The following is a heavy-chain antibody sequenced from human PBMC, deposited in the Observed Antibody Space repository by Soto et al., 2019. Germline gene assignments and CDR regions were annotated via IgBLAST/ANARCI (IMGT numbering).Heavy chain of an antibody. J-gene: IGHJ6*02. Sequence: QVTLKESGPVLVKPTETLTLTCTVSVFSLSNARMAVSWIRQPPGKALAGLGHIFSNDVKSYSTSLQSSLPISQDTSTSQVVLTMTNKDPVDTATYYCARIHRGARMYYYYGRDVWGQGNTVTVSS. CDR1: VFSLSNARMA. CDR2: IFSNDVK. V-gene: IGHV2-26*01. D-gene: IGHD3-10*01. CDR3: ARIHRGARMYYYYGRDV.